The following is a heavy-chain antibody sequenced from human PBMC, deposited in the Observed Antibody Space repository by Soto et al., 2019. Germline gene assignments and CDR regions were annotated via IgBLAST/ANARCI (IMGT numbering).Heavy chain of an antibody. Sequence: PSETRSLTCTVSNGSISSAIYYWGWIRQPPGKGLEWIGSIYHSGSTYYNPSLQGRVTISVDTSKNQFSLKLSSATAADTAVYFCARRGSSRQIYHYGMDVWGPGTTVTVSS. V-gene: IGHV4-39*01. CDR3: ARRGSSRQIYHYGMDV. CDR2: IYHSGST. CDR1: NGSISSAIYY. D-gene: IGHD6-13*01. J-gene: IGHJ6*02.